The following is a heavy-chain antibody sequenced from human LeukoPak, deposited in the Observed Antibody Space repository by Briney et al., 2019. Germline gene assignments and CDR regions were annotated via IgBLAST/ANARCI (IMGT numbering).Heavy chain of an antibody. Sequence: GGSLRLSCAASGFTFSSYAMSWVRQAPGKGPEWVSAISGSGGSTYYADSVKGRFTISRDNSKNTLYLQMNSLRAEDTAVYYCAKDQRDYYYYYMDVWGKGTTVTVSS. CDR1: GFTFSSYA. V-gene: IGHV3-23*01. CDR2: ISGSGGST. J-gene: IGHJ6*03. CDR3: AKDQRDYYYYYMDV.